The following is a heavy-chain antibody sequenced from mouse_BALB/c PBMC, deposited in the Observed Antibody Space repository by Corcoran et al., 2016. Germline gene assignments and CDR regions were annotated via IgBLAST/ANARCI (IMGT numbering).Heavy chain of an antibody. V-gene: IGHV1S136*01. CDR1: GYTFTSYV. CDR2: INPYNDGT. Sequence: EVQLQQSGPELVKPGASVKMSCKASGYTFTSYVMHWVKQKPGQGLEWIGYINPYNDGTKYNEKFKGKATLTSDKSSSTAYMELSSLTSEDSAVYYCARGDDGYYPYYAMDYWGQGTSVTVSS. D-gene: IGHD2-3*01. J-gene: IGHJ4*01. CDR3: ARGDDGYYPYYAMDY.